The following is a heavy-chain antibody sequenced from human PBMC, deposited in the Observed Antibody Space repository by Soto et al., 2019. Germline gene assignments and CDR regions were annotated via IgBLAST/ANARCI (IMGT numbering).Heavy chain of an antibody. Sequence: QVQLQESGPGLVKPSQTLSLTCTVSGDSVSSSSYYWSWIRQHPGKGLEWIGYIHHSGTTYYNPSLKSRITLSVDTSTNQFSLRLSSVTAADTAVYYCASGLGYKAWGQGTLVTVSS. J-gene: IGHJ5*02. CDR3: ASGLGYKA. CDR1: GDSVSSSSYY. CDR2: IHHSGTT. V-gene: IGHV4-31*03. D-gene: IGHD5-12*01.